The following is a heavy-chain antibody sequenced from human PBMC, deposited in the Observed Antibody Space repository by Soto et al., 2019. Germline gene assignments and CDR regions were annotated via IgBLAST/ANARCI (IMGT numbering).Heavy chain of an antibody. CDR2: ISWNTGRI. J-gene: IGHJ6*01. Sequence: SLRLSCAASCFTFDDYAMTYLRQAPGKGLEGVSVISWNTGRIGYADSVNGRFTISRDHAKHSLYLQMNTQRAAHSALSFCSQDIAVW. CDR1: CFTFDDYA. V-gene: IGHV3-9*01. CDR3: SQDIAV.